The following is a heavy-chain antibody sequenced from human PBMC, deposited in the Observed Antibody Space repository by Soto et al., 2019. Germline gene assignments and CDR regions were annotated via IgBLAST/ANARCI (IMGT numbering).Heavy chain of an antibody. CDR1: GFTFSGFA. V-gene: IGHV3-30-3*01. CDR2: ISYDGSKK. Sequence: GGSLRLSCAASGFTFSGFALYWVRQAPGKGLEWVAVISYDGSKKYYADSVKGRFTISRDNSKNTLYLQMNGLRTEDTALYYCTRDMDYGDRAFGDYWGQGTLVTVSS. D-gene: IGHD4-17*01. J-gene: IGHJ4*02. CDR3: TRDMDYGDRAFGDY.